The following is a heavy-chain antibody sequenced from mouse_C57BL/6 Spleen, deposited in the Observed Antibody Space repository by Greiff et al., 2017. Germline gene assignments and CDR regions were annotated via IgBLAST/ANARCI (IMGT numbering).Heavy chain of an antibody. V-gene: IGHV1-81*01. CDR2: IYPRSGNT. Sequence: VQLQQSGAELARPGASVKLSCKASGYTFTSYGISWVKQRTGQGLEWIGEIYPRSGNTYYNEKFKGKATLTADKSSSTAYMELRILTSEDSAVYFCARYYYGSSYNFDYWGQGTTLTVSS. CDR3: ARYYYGSSYNFDY. J-gene: IGHJ2*01. D-gene: IGHD1-1*01. CDR1: GYTFTSYG.